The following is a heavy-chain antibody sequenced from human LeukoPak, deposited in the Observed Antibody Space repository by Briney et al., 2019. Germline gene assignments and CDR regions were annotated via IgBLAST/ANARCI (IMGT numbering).Heavy chain of an antibody. CDR1: GFTFSSYS. CDR2: ISSSSGTI. CDR3: ARALTYYYDSSGDYLYGMDV. V-gene: IGHV3-48*02. Sequence: GGSLRLSCAASGFTFSSYSMNWVRQAPGKGLEWVSYISSSSGTIYYADSVKGRFTISRDNAKNSLYLQMNSLRDEDTAVYYCARALTYYYDSSGDYLYGMDVWGQGTTVTVSS. D-gene: IGHD3-22*01. J-gene: IGHJ6*02.